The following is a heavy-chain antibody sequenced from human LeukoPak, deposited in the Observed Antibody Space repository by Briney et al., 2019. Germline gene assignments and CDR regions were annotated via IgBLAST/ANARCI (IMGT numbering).Heavy chain of an antibody. CDR2: ISGTTDAV. V-gene: IGHV3-21*01. D-gene: IGHD4-17*01. CDR3: ARGDYEH. J-gene: IGHJ1*01. CDR1: GITFSSYG. Sequence: PGGSLTLSCVASGITFSSYGLNWVRQTPGRGLEWVSSISGTTDAVYYADSVKGRFTISRDNSKNTLYLQMNSLRAEDTAVYYCARGDYEHWGQGTLVTVSS.